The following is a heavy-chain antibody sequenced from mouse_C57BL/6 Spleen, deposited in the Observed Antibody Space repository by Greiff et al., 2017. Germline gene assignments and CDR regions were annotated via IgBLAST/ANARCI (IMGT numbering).Heavy chain of an antibody. V-gene: IGHV1-9*01. Sequence: QVQLKQSGAELMKPGASVKLSCKATGYTFTGYWIEWVKQRPGHGLEWIGEILPGSGSTNYNEKFKGKATFTADTSSNTAYMQLSSLTTEDSAIYYCARLTGTDFDYGGQGTTLTVSS. CDR3: ARLTGTDFDY. CDR2: ILPGSGST. D-gene: IGHD4-1*01. CDR1: GYTFTGYW. J-gene: IGHJ2*01.